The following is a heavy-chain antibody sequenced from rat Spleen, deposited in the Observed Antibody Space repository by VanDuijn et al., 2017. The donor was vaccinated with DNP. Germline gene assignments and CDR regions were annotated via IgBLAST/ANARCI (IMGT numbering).Heavy chain of an antibody. V-gene: IGHV5-25*01. J-gene: IGHJ4*01. CDR3: AKSGGYYAMDA. CDR1: GFTFSNYY. CDR2: ISTSGSRT. Sequence: EVQLVESGGGLVQPGRSLKLSCAASGFTFSNYYMAWVRQAPKKGLEWVATISTSGSRTYYPDSVKGRFTISRDNAENTVYLQMNSLRSEDTATYYCAKSGGYYAMDAWGQGTSVTVSS. D-gene: IGHD5-1*01.